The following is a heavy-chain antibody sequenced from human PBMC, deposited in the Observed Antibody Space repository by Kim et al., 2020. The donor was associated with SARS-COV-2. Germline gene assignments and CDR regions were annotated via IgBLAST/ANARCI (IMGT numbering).Heavy chain of an antibody. Sequence: KSRVTISVDTSKNQFSLKLSSVTAADTAVYYCARDWGYYYDSSGYEGADYWGQGTLVTVSS. D-gene: IGHD3-22*01. V-gene: IGHV4-30-2*04. CDR3: ARDWGYYYDSSGYEGADY. J-gene: IGHJ4*02.